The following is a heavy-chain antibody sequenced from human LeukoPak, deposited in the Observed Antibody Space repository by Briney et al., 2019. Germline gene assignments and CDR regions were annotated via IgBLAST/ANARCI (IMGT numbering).Heavy chain of an antibody. V-gene: IGHV4-39*07. CDR1: GDSISSSSYY. CDR2: IYYSGST. Sequence: SETLSLTCTVSGDSISSSSYYWGWIRQPPGKGLEWIGSIYYSGSTYYNPSLKSRVTISVDTSKNQFSLKLSSVTAADTAVYYCARLIAVAGNIDYWGQGTLVTVSS. J-gene: IGHJ4*02. CDR3: ARLIAVAGNIDY. D-gene: IGHD6-19*01.